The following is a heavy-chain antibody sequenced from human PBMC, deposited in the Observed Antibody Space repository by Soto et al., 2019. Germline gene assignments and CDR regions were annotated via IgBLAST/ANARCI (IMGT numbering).Heavy chain of an antibody. CDR3: ARPLRTYDFFKYYYGIDV. V-gene: IGHV5-51*01. Sequence: GESLKISCRGSGYNYNLHWISWVRQKPGRGLEWMGIIYPGDSDTRYNPSFQGQVTISVDKSINTAYLQWDSLEASDTATYYCARPLRTYDFFKYYYGIDVWGQGSTVTVSS. J-gene: IGHJ6*02. CDR1: GYNYNLHW. CDR2: IYPGDSDT. D-gene: IGHD3-16*01.